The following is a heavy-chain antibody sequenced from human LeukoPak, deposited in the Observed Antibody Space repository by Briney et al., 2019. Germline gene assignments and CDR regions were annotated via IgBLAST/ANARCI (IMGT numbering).Heavy chain of an antibody. CDR2: VRYDGSNK. V-gene: IGHV3-30*02. Sequence: GGSLRLSCAASGFTFSNYGMHWVRQAPGKGLEWVAFVRYDGSNKYYADSVKGRFTISRDDSKNTLYLQMNSLRAEDTAVYYCAKDRSGSYSQGLDYWGQGTLVTVSS. J-gene: IGHJ4*02. CDR1: GFTFSNYG. CDR3: AKDRSGSYSQGLDY. D-gene: IGHD1-26*01.